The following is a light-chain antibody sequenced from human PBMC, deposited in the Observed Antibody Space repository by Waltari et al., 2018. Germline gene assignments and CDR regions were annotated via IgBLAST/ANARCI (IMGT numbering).Light chain of an antibody. V-gene: IGLV2-23*01. CDR3: CSYAGNRWV. J-gene: IGLJ3*02. CDR2: EGS. CDR1: SSDVGKSNF. Sequence: QSALTQPASVSGSPGQSITISCSGTSSDVGKSNFVSWFQQHPGTAPKPMIYEGSKRPSGVSNRFSGSKSGNTASLTISGPQAEDEADYYCCSYAGNRWVFGGGTKLTVL.